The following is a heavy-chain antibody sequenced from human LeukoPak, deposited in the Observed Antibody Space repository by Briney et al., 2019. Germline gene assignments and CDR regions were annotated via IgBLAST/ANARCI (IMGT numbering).Heavy chain of an antibody. Sequence: GRSLRLSCAASGFTLSSYSMNWVRQAPGKGLEWVSSISRSSAYIYYADSVKGRFTISRDNSKNTLYLQMNSLRAEDTAVYYCARRAGAYSHPYDYWGQGTLVTVSS. CDR2: ISRSSAYI. J-gene: IGHJ4*02. D-gene: IGHD4/OR15-4a*01. V-gene: IGHV3-21*04. CDR1: GFTLSSYS. CDR3: ARRAGAYSHPYDY.